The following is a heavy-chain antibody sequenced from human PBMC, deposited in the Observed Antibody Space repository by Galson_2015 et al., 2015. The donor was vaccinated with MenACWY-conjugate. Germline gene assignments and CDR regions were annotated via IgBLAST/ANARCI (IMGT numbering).Heavy chain of an antibody. J-gene: IGHJ5*02. Sequence: SVKVSCKASGYTFTSYGISWARQAPGQGLEWMGWISAYNGNTNYARKLQGRVTMTTDTSTSTAYMELRSLRSDDTAVYYCARFRDIVVVPAARKSNWFDPWGQGTLVTVSS. V-gene: IGHV1-18*04. D-gene: IGHD2-2*01. CDR2: ISAYNGNT. CDR1: GYTFTSYG. CDR3: ARFRDIVVVPAARKSNWFDP.